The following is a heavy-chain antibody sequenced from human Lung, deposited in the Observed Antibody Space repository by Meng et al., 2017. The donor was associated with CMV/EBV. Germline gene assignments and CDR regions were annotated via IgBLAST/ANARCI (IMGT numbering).Heavy chain of an antibody. CDR1: GYTFTSSS. CDR2: ININTGNT. D-gene: IGHD6-19*01. V-gene: IGHV7-4-1*01. Sequence: LKSPGISVKVSCQADGYTFTSSSMNWVRHAPGQGLEWMGWININTGNTTYAQGFTGRFVFSLDTSVSTAYLQIDSLKADDTAVYYCARGNGWRFDYWGQGTLVTVSS. CDR3: ARGNGWRFDY. J-gene: IGHJ4*02.